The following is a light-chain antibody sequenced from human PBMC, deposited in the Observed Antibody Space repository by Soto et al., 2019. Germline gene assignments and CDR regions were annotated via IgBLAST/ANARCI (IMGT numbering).Light chain of an antibody. CDR1: SSDVGGYNY. Sequence: QSALTQPASVSGSPGQSITISCTETSSDVGGYNYVSWYQQHPGKAPKLMIYEVSNRPSGVSNRFSGSKSGNTASLTISGLQAEDEADYYCSSYTSSVYVFGTGTKVTVL. J-gene: IGLJ1*01. CDR3: SSYTSSVYV. V-gene: IGLV2-14*01. CDR2: EVS.